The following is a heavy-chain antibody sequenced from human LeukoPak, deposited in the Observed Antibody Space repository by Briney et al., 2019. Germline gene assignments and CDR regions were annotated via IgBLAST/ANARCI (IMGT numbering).Heavy chain of an antibody. Sequence: GGSLRLSCAASGFTFSSYAMHWVRQAPGKGLEYVSAISSNGGSTYYANSVKGRFTISRDNSKNTLYLRMGSLRAEDMAVYYCARQRAYSYGYGSPGTYDYWGQGTLVTVSS. CDR2: ISSNGGST. V-gene: IGHV3-64*01. CDR1: GFTFSSYA. D-gene: IGHD5-18*01. CDR3: ARQRAYSYGYGSPGTYDY. J-gene: IGHJ4*02.